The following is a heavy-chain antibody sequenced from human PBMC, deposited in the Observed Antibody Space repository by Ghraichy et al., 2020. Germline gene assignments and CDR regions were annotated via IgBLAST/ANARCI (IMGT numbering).Heavy chain of an antibody. D-gene: IGHD3-22*01. J-gene: IGHJ4*02. Sequence: SETLSLTCTVSGGSISSSSYYWGWIRQPPGKGLEWIGSIYYSGSTYYNPSLKSRVTISVDTSKNQFSLKLSSVTAADTAVYYCARFTGDYYDSSGLFDYWGQGTLVTVSS. CDR2: IYYSGST. V-gene: IGHV4-39*07. CDR1: GGSISSSSYY. CDR3: ARFTGDYYDSSGLFDY.